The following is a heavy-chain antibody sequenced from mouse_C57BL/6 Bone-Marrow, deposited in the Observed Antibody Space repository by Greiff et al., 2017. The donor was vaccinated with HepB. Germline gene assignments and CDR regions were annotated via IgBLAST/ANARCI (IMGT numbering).Heavy chain of an antibody. V-gene: IGHV10-3*01. CDR3: VRGYYDYDGIFSYYYAMDY. D-gene: IGHD2-4*01. CDR1: GFTFNTYA. CDR2: IRSKSSNYAT. J-gene: IGHJ4*01. Sequence: EVQRVESGGGLVQPKGSLKLSCAASGFTFNTYAMHWVRQAPGKGLEWVARIRSKSSNYATYYADSVKDRFTISRDDSQSMLYLQMNNLKPEDTAMYYCVRGYYDYDGIFSYYYAMDYWGQGTSVTVSS.